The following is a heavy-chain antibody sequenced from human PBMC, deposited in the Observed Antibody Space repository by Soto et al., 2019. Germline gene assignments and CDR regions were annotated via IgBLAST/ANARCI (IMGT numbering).Heavy chain of an antibody. Sequence: GGSLRLSCAASGFTFSSYWMHWVRQAPGKGLEWVANINRDGSKKYSVDSVRGRFTISRDNAKNSLYLQMNSLRADDTAVYYCARDSGYTSSWYLLDYWGQGTLVTVSS. D-gene: IGHD6-13*01. V-gene: IGHV3-7*01. CDR2: INRDGSKK. J-gene: IGHJ4*02. CDR3: ARDSGYTSSWYLLDY. CDR1: GFTFSSYW.